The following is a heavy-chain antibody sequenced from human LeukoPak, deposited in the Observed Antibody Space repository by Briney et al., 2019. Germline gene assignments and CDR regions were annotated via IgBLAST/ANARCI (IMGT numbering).Heavy chain of an antibody. J-gene: IGHJ2*01. CDR3: ARDRGSSWLYFDL. Sequence: SETLSLTCAVSGGSISSGGYSWSWIRQPPGKGLEWIGYIYHSGSTYYNPSLKSRVTISVDRSKNQFSLKLSSVTAADTAVYYCARDRGSSWLYFDLWGRGTLVTVSS. CDR2: IYHSGST. CDR1: GGSISSGGYS. V-gene: IGHV4-30-2*01. D-gene: IGHD6-13*01.